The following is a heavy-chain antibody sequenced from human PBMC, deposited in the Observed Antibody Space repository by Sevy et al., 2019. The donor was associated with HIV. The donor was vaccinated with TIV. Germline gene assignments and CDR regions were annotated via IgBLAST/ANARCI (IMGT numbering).Heavy chain of an antibody. D-gene: IGHD2-21*02. CDR2: INPNGGGT. CDR1: GYSFSDYY. Sequence: ASVKVCCKASGYSFSDYYIHWVRQAPGQGLECMGIINPNGGGTSFAQKFQGRVTMTRDTSTSTVYMELSSLRSEDTAVYYCARVDSCGGDCYYFDYWGQGTLVTVSS. J-gene: IGHJ4*02. CDR3: ARVDSCGGDCYYFDY. V-gene: IGHV1-46*01.